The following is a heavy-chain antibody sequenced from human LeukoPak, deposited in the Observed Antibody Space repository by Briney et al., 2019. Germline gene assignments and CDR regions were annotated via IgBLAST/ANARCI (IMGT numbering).Heavy chain of an antibody. CDR2: ISAYNGNT. CDR3: ARDQYIVVVPAAKTDNWFDP. D-gene: IGHD2-2*01. CDR1: GYTFTSYG. Sequence: ASVKVSCKAFGYTFTSYGISWVRQAPGQGLEWMGWISAYNGNTNYAQKLQGRVTMTTDTSTSTAYMELRSLRSDDTAVYYCARDQYIVVVPAAKTDNWFDPWGQGTLVTVSS. J-gene: IGHJ5*02. V-gene: IGHV1-18*01.